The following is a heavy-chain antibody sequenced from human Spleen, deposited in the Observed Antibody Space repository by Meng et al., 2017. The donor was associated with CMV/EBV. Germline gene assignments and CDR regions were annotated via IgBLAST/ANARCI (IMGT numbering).Heavy chain of an antibody. CDR2: INPDSGGT. CDR1: GGTFSSYA. J-gene: IGHJ6*02. D-gene: IGHD1-26*01. Sequence: ASVKVSCKASGGTFSSYAISWVRQAPGQGLEWMGWINPDSGGTNYPQKFQGRVTMTGDTSISTAYMELSRLRSDDTAVYYCASPRSVRATLVGYYYYYGMDVWGQGTTVTVSS. CDR3: ASPRSVRATLVGYYYYYGMDV. V-gene: IGHV1-2*02.